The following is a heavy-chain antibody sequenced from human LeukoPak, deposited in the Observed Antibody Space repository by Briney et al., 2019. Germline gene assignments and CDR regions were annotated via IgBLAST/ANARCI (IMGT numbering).Heavy chain of an antibody. CDR2: ISAYNGNA. CDR1: GYTFTSCG. CDR3: ARDDWGKGADFDY. V-gene: IGHV1-18*01. Sequence: ASVKVSCKASGYTFTSCGISWVRPAPGQGLEWMGWISAYNGNANYAQKLQGRVTMTTDTSTSTAYMELRSVRSDDTAVYYCARDDWGKGADFDYWGQGTLVTVSS. D-gene: IGHD7-27*01. J-gene: IGHJ4*02.